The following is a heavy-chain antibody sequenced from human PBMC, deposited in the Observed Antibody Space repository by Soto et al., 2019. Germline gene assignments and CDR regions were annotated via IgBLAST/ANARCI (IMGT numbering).Heavy chain of an antibody. CDR1: GGSFSGYY. CDR3: ARDTYSNYGHYDP. CDR2: INHSGST. D-gene: IGHD4-4*01. J-gene: IGHJ5*02. Sequence: QVQLQQWGAGLLKPSETLSLTCAVYGGSFSGYYWSWIRQPPGKGLEWIGEINHSGSTNYNPSLKSRVTISVDTSKNQFSLKLSSVTAADMAVYYCARDTYSNYGHYDPWGQGTLVTVSS. V-gene: IGHV4-34*01.